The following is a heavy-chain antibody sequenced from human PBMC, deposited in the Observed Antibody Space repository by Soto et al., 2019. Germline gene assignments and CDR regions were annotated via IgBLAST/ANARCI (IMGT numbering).Heavy chain of an antibody. D-gene: IGHD3-10*01. CDR3: ASSDPPSMVRGADYYYYYAMDV. Sequence: ASVKVSCKASGGTFSSYAISWVRQAPGQGLEWMGGIIPIFGTANYAQKFQGRVTITADESTSTAYMELSSLRSEDTAVYYCASSDPPSMVRGADYYYYYAMDVWGQGTTVTVSS. J-gene: IGHJ6*02. CDR2: IIPIFGTA. CDR1: GGTFSSYA. V-gene: IGHV1-69*13.